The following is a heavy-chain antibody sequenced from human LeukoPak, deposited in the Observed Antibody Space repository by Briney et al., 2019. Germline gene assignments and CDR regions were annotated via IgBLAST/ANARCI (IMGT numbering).Heavy chain of an antibody. CDR3: ARERWRQEMATLQLGY. Sequence: ASVKVSCKASGYTFTGYYMHWVRQAPGQGLEWMGWINPNSGGTNYAQKFQGRVTMTRDTSISTAYMELSRLRSDDTAVYYCARERWRQEMATLQLGYWGQGTLVTVSS. CDR1: GYTFTGYY. CDR2: INPNSGGT. J-gene: IGHJ4*02. V-gene: IGHV1-2*02. D-gene: IGHD5-24*01.